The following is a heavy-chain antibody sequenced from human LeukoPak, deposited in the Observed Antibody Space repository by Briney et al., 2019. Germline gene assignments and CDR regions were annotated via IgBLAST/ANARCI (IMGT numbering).Heavy chain of an antibody. CDR2: INPNSGDT. CDR1: GYTLTGYY. D-gene: IGHD5-12*01. J-gene: IGHJ4*02. V-gene: IGHV1-2*02. CDR3: AKNPYEYYFDY. Sequence: GASVKVSCKASGYTLTGYYMHWLRQAPGQGLEWMGWINPNSGDTNYAQKFQGRVTMTRDTSICTAYMELSRLTSDDTAVYYCAKNPYEYYFDYWGQGTLVTVSS.